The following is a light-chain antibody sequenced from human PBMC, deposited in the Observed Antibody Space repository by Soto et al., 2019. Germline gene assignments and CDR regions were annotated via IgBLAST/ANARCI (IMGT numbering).Light chain of an antibody. CDR1: QSISSY. Sequence: DIQMIQSKSSLSASVGDRVTITCRASQSISSYLNWYQQKPGKAPKLLIYAASSLQSGVPSRFSGSGSGTDFTLTISSLQPEDFATYYCQQSYSTPPYTFGQGTRLEIK. J-gene: IGKJ5*01. CDR2: AAS. CDR3: QQSYSTPPYT. V-gene: IGKV1-39*01.